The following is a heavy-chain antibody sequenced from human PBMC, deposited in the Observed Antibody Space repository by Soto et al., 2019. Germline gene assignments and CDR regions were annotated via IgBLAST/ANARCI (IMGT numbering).Heavy chain of an antibody. D-gene: IGHD5-18*01. Sequence: GGSLRLSCGASGFTFSNYYMSWIRQAPGKGLEWVSYISSTGRTIYYADSVKGRFTVSRDNAQNSLSLKLNSLRVEDTAVYYCARDIQLWLLCYGMDVWGQGTTVTVSS. J-gene: IGHJ6*02. CDR2: ISSTGRTI. V-gene: IGHV3-11*04. CDR3: ARDIQLWLLCYGMDV. CDR1: GFTFSNYY.